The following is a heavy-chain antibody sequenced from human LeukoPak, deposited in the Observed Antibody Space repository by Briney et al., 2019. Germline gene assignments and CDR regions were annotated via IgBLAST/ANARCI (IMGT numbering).Heavy chain of an antibody. CDR1: GFTFSSYW. CDR2: IKSDGST. D-gene: IGHD3-22*01. J-gene: IGHJ1*01. CDR3: ARAPSEIGGYYPEYFRH. V-gene: IGHV3-74*01. Sequence: GGSLRLSCAASGFTFSSYWMHWVRQAPGKGLVWVSRIKSDGSTNYADSVKGRFTISRDNAKNTVYLQMNSLRAEDTGVYYCARAPSEIGGYYPEYFRHWGQGTLVTVSS.